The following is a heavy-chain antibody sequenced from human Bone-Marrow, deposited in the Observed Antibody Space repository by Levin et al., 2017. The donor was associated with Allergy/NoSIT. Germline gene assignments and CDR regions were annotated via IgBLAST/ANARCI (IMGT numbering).Heavy chain of an antibody. CDR2: ISYDGDFK. CDR1: GFTFSTYT. CDR3: ARDGGRDRVY. D-gene: IGHD3-16*01. J-gene: IGHJ1*01. Sequence: GGSLRLSCAASGFTFSTYTMHWVRRPPGKGLEWVSLISYDGDFKYYPDSVKGRFTISRDNSKNTVYLQMDSLRPEDTAMYYCARDGGRDRVYWGDGTPVTVSS. V-gene: IGHV3-30*04.